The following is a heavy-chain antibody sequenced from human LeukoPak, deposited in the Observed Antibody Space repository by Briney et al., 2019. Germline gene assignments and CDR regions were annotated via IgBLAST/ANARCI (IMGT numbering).Heavy chain of an antibody. J-gene: IGHJ4*02. CDR2: IIPILGIA. D-gene: IGHD5-24*01. CDR1: GGTFSSYA. V-gene: IGHV1-69*04. Sequence: ASVKVSCKASGGTFSSYAISRVRQAPGQGLEWMGRIIPILGIANYAQKFQGRVTITADRSTSTAYMELSSLRSEDTAVYYCARDPSIRDGYNNHYWGQGTLVTVSS. CDR3: ARDPSIRDGYNNHY.